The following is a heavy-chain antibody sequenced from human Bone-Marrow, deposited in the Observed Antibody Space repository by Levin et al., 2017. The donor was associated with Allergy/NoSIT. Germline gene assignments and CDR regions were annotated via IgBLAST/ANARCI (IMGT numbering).Heavy chain of an antibody. CDR3: ARTSGDYGRYCFDS. Sequence: SGPTLVKPTETLTLTCSVSGFSLTDDRMGVSWIRQPPGRAPEWLAHISPNDEKSYSLSLYSRLTISRDTSKTQVVLTMTNMDPVDTATFYCARTSGDYGRYCFDSWGQGTLVTVSS. CDR1: GFSLTDDRMG. D-gene: IGHD4-17*01. J-gene: IGHJ4*02. CDR2: ISPNDEK. V-gene: IGHV2-26*01.